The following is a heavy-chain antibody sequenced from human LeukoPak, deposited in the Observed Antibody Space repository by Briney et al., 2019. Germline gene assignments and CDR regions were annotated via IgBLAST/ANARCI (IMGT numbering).Heavy chain of an antibody. CDR2: IIPIFGTA. CDR3: ARDRPVAYSYGRRNWFDP. D-gene: IGHD5-18*01. CDR1: GGTLSSYA. J-gene: IGHJ5*02. Sequence: ASVKVSCKASGGTLSSYAISWLRQAPGQGLEWMGGIIPIFGTANYAQKFQGRVTITTDESTSAAYMELSSLRSEDTAVYYCARDRPVAYSYGRRNWFDPWGQGNLVTVSS. V-gene: IGHV1-69*05.